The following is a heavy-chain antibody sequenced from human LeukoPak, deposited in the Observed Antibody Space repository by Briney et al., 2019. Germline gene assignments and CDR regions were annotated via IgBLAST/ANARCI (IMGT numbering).Heavy chain of an antibody. CDR1: GFTFDDYA. CDR2: ISWDGGST. J-gene: IGHJ4*02. V-gene: IGHV3-43D*03. Sequence: GGSLRLSCAASGFTFDDYAMHWVRQAPGKGLEWVSLISWDGGSTYYADSVKGRFTISRDNSKNSLYLQMNSPRAEDTALYYCAKDIENGSGPFDYWGQGTLVTVSS. CDR3: AKDIENGSGPFDY. D-gene: IGHD3-10*01.